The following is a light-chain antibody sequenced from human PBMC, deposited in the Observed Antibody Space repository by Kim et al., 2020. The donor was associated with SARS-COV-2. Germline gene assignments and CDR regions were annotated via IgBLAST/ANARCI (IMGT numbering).Light chain of an antibody. CDR3: AAWDDSLSGWV. Sequence: QSVLTQPPSASGTPGQRVTISCSGSSSNIGSNYVYWYQQLPGTAPKLLIYRNNQRPSGVPDRFSGSKFGTSASLAISGLRSEDEADYYCAAWDDSLSGWVFGGGTQLTDL. V-gene: IGLV1-47*01. CDR2: RNN. CDR1: SSNIGSNY. J-gene: IGLJ3*02.